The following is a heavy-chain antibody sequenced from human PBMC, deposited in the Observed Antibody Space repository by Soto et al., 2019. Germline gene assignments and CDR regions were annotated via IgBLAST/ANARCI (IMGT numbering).Heavy chain of an antibody. CDR3: ARDLYGDIDY. J-gene: IGHJ4*02. D-gene: IGHD4-17*01. CDR2: ISSSSSTI. CDR1: GFTFSSYS. V-gene: IGHV3-48*01. Sequence: GGSLRLSCAASGFTFSSYSMNWVRQAPGKGLEWVSYISSSSSTIYYADSVKGRFTISRDNAKNSLYLQMNSLRAEDTAVYYCARDLYGDIDYWGQGTLVTVSS.